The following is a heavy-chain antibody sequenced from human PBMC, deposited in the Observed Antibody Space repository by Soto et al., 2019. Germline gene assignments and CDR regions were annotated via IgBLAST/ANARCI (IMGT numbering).Heavy chain of an antibody. CDR2: IIPIFGTA. CDR1: GGTFSSYA. CDR3: ARDLRFLEWLSIYYYYYYGMDV. V-gene: IGHV1-69*01. J-gene: IGHJ6*02. D-gene: IGHD3-3*01. Sequence: QVQLVQSGAEVKKPGSSVKVSCKASGGTFSSYAISWVRQAPGQGLEWMGGIIPIFGTANYAQKFQGRVTIPAEESTRTAYMELRSLRSDDTAVYYCARDLRFLEWLSIYYYYYYGMDVWGQGTTVTVSS.